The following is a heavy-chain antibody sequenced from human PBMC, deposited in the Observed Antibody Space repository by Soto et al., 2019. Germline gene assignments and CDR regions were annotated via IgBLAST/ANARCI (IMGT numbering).Heavy chain of an antibody. V-gene: IGHV4-34*01. D-gene: IGHD3-10*01. CDR2: INHSGST. CDR1: GGSFSGYY. Sequence: QVQLQQWGAGLLKPSETLSLTCAVYGGSFSGYYWSWIPQPPGKGLEWIGEINHSGSTNYNPSLKSRVTISVDTSKNQFSLKLSSVTAADTAVYYCARGSSMVRGLVGFDPWGQGTLVTVSS. J-gene: IGHJ5*02. CDR3: ARGSSMVRGLVGFDP.